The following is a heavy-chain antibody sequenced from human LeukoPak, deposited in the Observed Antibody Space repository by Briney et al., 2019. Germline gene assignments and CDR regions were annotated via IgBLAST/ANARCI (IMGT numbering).Heavy chain of an antibody. CDR3: ARNENNGFDS. V-gene: IGHV1-2*02. CDR2: IDPNSGGI. Sequence: ASVKVSCKASGYTFTAFYIHWIRPAPGQGLEWMGWIDPNSGGINYEQNFQGRVTMTRDTSITTAYMELSRVRSDDTAVYYCARNENNGFDSWGQGTLVTVSS. J-gene: IGHJ5*01. CDR1: GYTFTAFY. D-gene: IGHD2-8*01.